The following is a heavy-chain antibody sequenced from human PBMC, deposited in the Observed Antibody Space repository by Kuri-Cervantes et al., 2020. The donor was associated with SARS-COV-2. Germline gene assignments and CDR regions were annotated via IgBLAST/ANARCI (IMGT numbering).Heavy chain of an antibody. CDR1: GFTFSSYA. V-gene: IGHV3-30-3*01. D-gene: IGHD4-23*01. CDR2: MSYDGSNK. J-gene: IGHJ6*02. Sequence: GESLKISCAASGFTFSSYAMHWVRQAPGKGLEWVAVMSYDGSNKYYADSVKGRFTISRDNSKNTLYLQMNSLRAEDTAVYYCARDLFGGGGYYYGMDVWGQGTTVTVSS. CDR3: ARDLFGGGGYYYGMDV.